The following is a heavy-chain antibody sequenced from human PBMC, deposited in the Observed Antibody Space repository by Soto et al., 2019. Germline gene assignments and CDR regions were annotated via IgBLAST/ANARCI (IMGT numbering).Heavy chain of an antibody. CDR2: IYYSGST. Sequence: QLQLQESGPGLVKPSETLSLTCTVSGGSISSSSYYWGWIRQPPGKGLEWIGSIYYSGSTYYNPSLKSRVTISVDTSKNQFSLKLSSVTAADTAVYYYARHGHSGYAAGGDYWGQGTLVTVSS. CDR1: GGSISSSSYY. J-gene: IGHJ4*02. D-gene: IGHD5-12*01. V-gene: IGHV4-39*01. CDR3: ARHGHSGYAAGGDY.